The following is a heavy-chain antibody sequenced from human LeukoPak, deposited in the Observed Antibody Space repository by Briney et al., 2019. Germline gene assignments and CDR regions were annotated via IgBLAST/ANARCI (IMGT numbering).Heavy chain of an antibody. CDR2: IYSGGST. CDR1: GFTVSSNY. D-gene: IGHD3-22*01. CDR3: ARGSSGYYFDYFDY. Sequence: GRSLRLSCAASGFTVSSNYMSWVRQAPGKGLEWVSVIYSGGSTYYADSVKGRFTISRDNSKNTLYLQMNSLRAEDTAVYYCARGSSGYYFDYFDYWGQGTLVTVSS. J-gene: IGHJ4*02. V-gene: IGHV3-53*01.